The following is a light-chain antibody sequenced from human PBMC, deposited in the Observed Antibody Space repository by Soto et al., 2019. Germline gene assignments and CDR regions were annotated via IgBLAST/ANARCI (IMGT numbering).Light chain of an antibody. CDR1: QGVTTN. CDR2: GAS. CDR3: QQYNTWPLT. Sequence: EIVMTQSPATLSVSPGERATLSCRASQGVTTNLAWYQQKPGQAPRLLIYGASTRATGIPARFSGSGSGTVFTLTISSLQSEDFAVYYCQQYNTWPLTFGGGTKVEIK. J-gene: IGKJ4*01. V-gene: IGKV3-15*01.